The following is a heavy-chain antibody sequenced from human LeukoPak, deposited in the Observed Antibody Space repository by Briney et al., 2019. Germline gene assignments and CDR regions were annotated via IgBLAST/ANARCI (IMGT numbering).Heavy chain of an antibody. CDR2: IYYSGST. J-gene: IGHJ4*02. CDR1: GGSISSYY. CDR3: AKWHERLLAFDS. V-gene: IGHV4-59*01. D-gene: IGHD1-1*01. Sequence: TSETLSLTCTVSGGSISSYYWSWIRQPPGKGLEWIGYIYYSGSTNYNPSLKSRVTISVDTSKNQFSLKLSSVTAADTAVYYCAKWHERLLAFDSWGQGTLVIVSS.